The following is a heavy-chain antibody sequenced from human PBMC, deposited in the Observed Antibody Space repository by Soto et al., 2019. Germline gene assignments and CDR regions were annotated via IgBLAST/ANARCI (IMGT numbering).Heavy chain of an antibody. CDR1: GYSFTDYH. V-gene: IGHV1-2*04. CDR2: INPKGGGT. J-gene: IGHJ6*02. CDR3: ARGHSTDCSNGVCSFFYNHEMDV. D-gene: IGHD2-8*01. Sequence: ASVKVSCKXSGYSFTDYHIHWVRQAPGQGLEWLGRINPKGGGTSTAQKFQGWVTMTRDRSISTVYMELTRLRSDDTAAYFCARGHSTDCSNGVCSFFYNHEMDVWGQGTTVTVPS.